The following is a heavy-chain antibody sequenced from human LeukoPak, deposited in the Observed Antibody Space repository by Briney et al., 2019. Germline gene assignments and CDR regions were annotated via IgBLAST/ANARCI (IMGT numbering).Heavy chain of an antibody. J-gene: IGHJ5*02. Sequence: SETLSLTCGVSGYSMSSHYWGWIRQPPGKGLEWIGTIYHSGITYYNPSLKSRVPISVDTSKTQFSLKLSSVTAADTAVYYCARTVVAATNWFDPWGQGTPVIVSS. CDR1: GYSMSSHY. D-gene: IGHD2-15*01. CDR2: IYHSGIT. V-gene: IGHV4-38-2*01. CDR3: ARTVVAATNWFDP.